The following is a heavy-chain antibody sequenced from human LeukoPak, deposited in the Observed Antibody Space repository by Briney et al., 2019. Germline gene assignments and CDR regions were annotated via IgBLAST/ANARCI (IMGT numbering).Heavy chain of an antibody. Sequence: SETLSLTCTVSGGSISSYYWSWIRQPAGKGLEWIGRIYTSGSTNYNPSLKSRVTISVDTSKNQFSLKLSSVTAADTAVYYCARGLMSSSGWYSAFDIWGQGTMVTVSS. J-gene: IGHJ3*02. V-gene: IGHV4-4*07. CDR1: GGSISSYY. D-gene: IGHD6-19*01. CDR2: IYTSGST. CDR3: ARGLMSSSGWYSAFDI.